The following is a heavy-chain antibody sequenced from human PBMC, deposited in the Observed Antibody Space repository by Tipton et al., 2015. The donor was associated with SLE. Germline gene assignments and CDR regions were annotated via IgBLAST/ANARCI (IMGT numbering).Heavy chain of an antibody. CDR2: IYYSGST. D-gene: IGHD1-26*01. CDR1: GGSISSYY. CDR3: ARLYGSGSYSDAFDI. Sequence: TLSLTCTVSGGSISSYYWSWIRQPPGKGLEWIGYIYYSGSTNYNPSLKSRVTISVDTSKNQFSLKLSSVTAADTAVYYCARLYGSGSYSDAFDIWGQGTMVTVSS. V-gene: IGHV4-59*01. J-gene: IGHJ3*02.